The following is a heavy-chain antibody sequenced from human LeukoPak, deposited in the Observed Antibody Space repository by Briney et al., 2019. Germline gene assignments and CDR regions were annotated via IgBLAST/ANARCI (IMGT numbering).Heavy chain of an antibody. D-gene: IGHD4-17*01. J-gene: IGHJ3*02. Sequence: PGGSLRLSCAASGFTFSDYYMSWIRQAPGKGLEWVSYISSSGSTIYYADSVKGRFTISRDNAKNSLYLQMNGLRAEDTALYYCALISVDTVTTIHDAFDIWGQGTVVTVSS. CDR1: GFTFSDYY. CDR2: ISSSGSTI. CDR3: ALISVDTVTTIHDAFDI. V-gene: IGHV3-11*01.